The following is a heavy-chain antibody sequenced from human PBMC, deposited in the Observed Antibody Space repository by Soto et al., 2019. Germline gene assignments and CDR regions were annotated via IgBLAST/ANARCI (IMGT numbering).Heavy chain of an antibody. CDR1: GYTFTSYD. CDR3: ARGGYSYGYGYYYGMDV. J-gene: IGHJ6*04. Sequence: ASVKVSGKASGYTFTSYDINWVRQATGQGLEWMGWMNPNSGNTGYAQKFQGRVTMARNTSISTAYMELSSLRSEDTAVYYCARGGYSYGYGYYYGMDVWGKGTTVTVSS. CDR2: MNPNSGNT. D-gene: IGHD5-18*01. V-gene: IGHV1-8*01.